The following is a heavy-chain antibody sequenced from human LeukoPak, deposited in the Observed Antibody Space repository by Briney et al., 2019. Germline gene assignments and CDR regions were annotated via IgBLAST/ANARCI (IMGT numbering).Heavy chain of an antibody. CDR1: GGSISSYY. D-gene: IGHD5-12*01. CDR2: IYYSGST. CDR3: ARHKYSGTRTGFDY. Sequence: PSETLSLTCTVSGGSISSYYWSWIRQPPGKGLEWIGYIYYSGSTNYNPSPKSRVTISVDTSKNQFSLKLSSVTAADTAVYYCARHKYSGTRTGFDYWGQGTLVTVSS. V-gene: IGHV4-59*08. J-gene: IGHJ4*02.